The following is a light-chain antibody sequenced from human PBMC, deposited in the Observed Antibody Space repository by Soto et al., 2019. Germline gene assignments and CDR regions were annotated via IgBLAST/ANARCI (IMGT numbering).Light chain of an antibody. CDR2: NND. CDR1: GCNTGPNS. V-gene: IGLV1-47*02. CDR3: AAWVDSVSCRV. Sequence: QSVLPQPPSASGTPGQRVTTPCSRRGCNTGPNSVYWVQQFPGTAPKLLIYNNDQRPSGVPDRFSGSNSGTSVSLDIGGLRSEDEADYYCAAWVDSVSCRVFGGGTKLTVL. J-gene: IGLJ3*02.